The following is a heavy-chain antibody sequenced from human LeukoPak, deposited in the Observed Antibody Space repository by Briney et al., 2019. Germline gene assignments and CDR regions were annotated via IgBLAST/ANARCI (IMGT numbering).Heavy chain of an antibody. CDR2: IYYSGST. V-gene: IGHV4-31*03. CDR1: GGSISSGGYY. CDR3: ARIPPLRSYGDYFDY. J-gene: IGHJ4*01. Sequence: SQTLSLTCTVSGGSISSGGYYSSWIRQHPGKSLEWIGYIYYSGSTYYNPSLKSRVTISVHTSKNQFSLKLSSVTAADTGVYYCARIPPLRSYGDYFDYWGQGTMVTVSS. D-gene: IGHD5-18*01.